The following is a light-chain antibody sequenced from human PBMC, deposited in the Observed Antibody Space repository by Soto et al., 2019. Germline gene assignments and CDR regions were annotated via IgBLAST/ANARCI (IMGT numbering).Light chain of an antibody. CDR2: GAS. Sequence: EIVLTQSPATLSVSPGERATLSCRASQSVSSSLAWYQQRPGQPPRLLIYGASTRATGVTARFSGSGSGTEFTLTISSLQSEDFAVYYCQQYNNWPLFGPGTKVDV. V-gene: IGKV3-15*01. CDR1: QSVSSS. CDR3: QQYNNWPL. J-gene: IGKJ3*01.